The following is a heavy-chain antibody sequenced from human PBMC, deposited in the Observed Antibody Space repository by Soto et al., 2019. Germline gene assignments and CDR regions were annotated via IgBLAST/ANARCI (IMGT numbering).Heavy chain of an antibody. V-gene: IGHV4-30-2*01. Sequence: PSETLSLTCAVSGSSISSGGYSWSWIRQPPGKGLEWIGYIYHSGSTYYNPSLKSRVTISVDRSKNQFSLKLSSVTAADTAVYYCARLPTVTTSSYYYYGMDVWGQGTTVTSP. CDR2: IYHSGST. CDR1: GSSISSGGYS. J-gene: IGHJ6*02. CDR3: ARLPTVTTSSYYYYGMDV. D-gene: IGHD4-4*01.